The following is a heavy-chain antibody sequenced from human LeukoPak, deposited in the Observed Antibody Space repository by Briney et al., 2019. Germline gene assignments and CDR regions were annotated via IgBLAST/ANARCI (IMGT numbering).Heavy chain of an antibody. CDR3: AKRYYDILTGYLPGYFQD. D-gene: IGHD3-9*01. CDR2: ISYDGSNK. V-gene: IGHV3-30*04. Sequence: GGSLRLSCAASGFTFSSYAMHWVRQAPGKGLEWVAVISYDGSNKYYADSVKGRFTISRDNSKNTLYLQMNSLRAEDTAVYYCAKRYYDILTGYLPGYFQDWGQGTLVTVSS. J-gene: IGHJ1*01. CDR1: GFTFSSYA.